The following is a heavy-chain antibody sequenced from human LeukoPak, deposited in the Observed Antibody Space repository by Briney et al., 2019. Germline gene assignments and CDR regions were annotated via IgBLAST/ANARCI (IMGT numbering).Heavy chain of an antibody. V-gene: IGHV3-23*01. D-gene: IGHD3-22*01. J-gene: IGHJ4*02. CDR3: AKEHFDTSGYYSRFDN. CDR2: SDTSGGGT. CDR1: GFTFNRHA. Sequence: GGALRLSCAASGFTFNRHAMSWVRQAPGKGLEWVSTSDTSGGGTHYADSVKGRFTISIDNSQNTVYLHMNSLRGDDTAVYYCAKEHFDTSGYYSRFDNWGQGILVTVSS.